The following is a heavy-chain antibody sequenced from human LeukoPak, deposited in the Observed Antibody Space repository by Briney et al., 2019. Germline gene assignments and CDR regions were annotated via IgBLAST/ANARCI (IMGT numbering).Heavy chain of an antibody. Sequence: ASVKVSCKASGYTFIDYYMNWVRQAPGQGLEWMGWINTNTGETNYAQKFQGRVTMTRDTSISTAYMELSRLRSDDTAVYYCARGPPYYDILTKNWFDPWGQGTLVTVSS. CDR1: GYTFIDYY. D-gene: IGHD3-9*01. J-gene: IGHJ5*02. CDR2: INTNTGET. V-gene: IGHV1-2*02. CDR3: ARGPPYYDILTKNWFDP.